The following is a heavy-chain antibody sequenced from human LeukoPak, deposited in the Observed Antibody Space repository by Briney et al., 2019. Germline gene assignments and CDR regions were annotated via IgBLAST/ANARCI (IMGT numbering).Heavy chain of an antibody. Sequence: SETLSLTCTVSGGSISSSSYYWGWIRQPPGKGLEWIGSIYYSGSTYYNPSLKSRVTISVDTSKNQFSLKLSSVTPAATAVYFCPRHGGPYTSYPHYYYHMDVWGKGTSVTVSS. V-gene: IGHV4-39*01. CDR1: GGSISSSSYY. J-gene: IGHJ6*03. D-gene: IGHD2-2*01. CDR2: IYYSGST. CDR3: PRHGGPYTSYPHYYYHMDV.